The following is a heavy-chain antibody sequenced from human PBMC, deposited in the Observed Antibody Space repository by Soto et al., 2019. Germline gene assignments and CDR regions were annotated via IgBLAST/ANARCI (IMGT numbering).Heavy chain of an antibody. D-gene: IGHD3-22*01. Sequence: ASVKVSCKASCYTFTSYGISWVRRAPGQWLEWMGWISAYNGNTNYAQKLQGRVTMTTDTSTSTAYMELRSLRSDDTAVYYCARVHATYYYDSSGYYGMDVWGQGTTVTVSS. V-gene: IGHV1-18*01. CDR3: ARVHATYYYDSSGYYGMDV. J-gene: IGHJ6*02. CDR1: CYTFTSYG. CDR2: ISAYNGNT.